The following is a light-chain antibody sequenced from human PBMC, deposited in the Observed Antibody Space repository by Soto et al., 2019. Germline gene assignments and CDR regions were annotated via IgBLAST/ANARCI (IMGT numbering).Light chain of an antibody. Sequence: DIQMTQSPSSLSASVGDRVTITCRASQSISSYLNWYQQKPGKAPKLLIYAASSLQSGVPSRFSGSGSGTDFTPTISSLQPEDFATYYCQQSYSTPITFGQGTRLE. V-gene: IGKV1-39*01. CDR2: AAS. CDR1: QSISSY. CDR3: QQSYSTPIT. J-gene: IGKJ5*01.